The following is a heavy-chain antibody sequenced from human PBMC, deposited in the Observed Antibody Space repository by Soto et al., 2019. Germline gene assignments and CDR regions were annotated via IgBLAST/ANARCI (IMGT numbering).Heavy chain of an antibody. CDR1: GFTFSTYS. V-gene: IGHV3-21*01. Sequence: EVQLVDSGGGLVKPGGSLRLSCAASGFTFSTYSMTWVRQTPGRGLEWVSSISGDSHYIFYADSVKGRFTISRDNAKNLLLQKKSRLSAEATAVYYCVGCAVNCDPCGMGVWGQGATVTVSS. J-gene: IGHJ6*02. D-gene: IGHD2-21*01. CDR2: ISGDSHYI. CDR3: VGCAVNCDPCGMGV.